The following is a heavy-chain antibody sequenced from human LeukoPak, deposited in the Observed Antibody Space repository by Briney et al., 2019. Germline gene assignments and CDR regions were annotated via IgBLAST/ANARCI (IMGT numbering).Heavy chain of an antibody. Sequence: GESLKISCKGSGYSITSYWIGWVRQMPGKGLEWMGIIYPGDSDTRYSPSFQGQVTISADKSISTAYLQWSSLKASDTAMYYCARRGYSGYAPTYAFDIWGQGTMVTVSS. CDR3: ARRGYSGYAPTYAFDI. D-gene: IGHD5-12*01. CDR1: GYSITSYW. J-gene: IGHJ3*02. CDR2: IYPGDSDT. V-gene: IGHV5-51*01.